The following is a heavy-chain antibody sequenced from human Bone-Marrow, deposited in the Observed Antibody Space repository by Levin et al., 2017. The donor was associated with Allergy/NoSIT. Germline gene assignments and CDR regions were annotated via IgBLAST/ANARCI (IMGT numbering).Heavy chain of an antibody. CDR3: AKDLSPRIAVTGNIEY. Sequence: GGSLRLSCAASGFTFNDYTMHWVRQAPQRGLELVSLISWDASTTYYADSVRGRFTISRDNSKNALYLQMNSLTTEDTALYYCAKDLSPRIAVTGNIEYWGQGTLVTVSS. V-gene: IGHV3-43*01. J-gene: IGHJ4*02. D-gene: IGHD6-19*01. CDR2: ISWDASTT. CDR1: GFTFNDYT.